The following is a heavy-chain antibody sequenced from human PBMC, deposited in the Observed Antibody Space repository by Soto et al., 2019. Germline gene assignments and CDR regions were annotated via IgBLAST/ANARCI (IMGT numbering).Heavy chain of an antibody. D-gene: IGHD1-26*01. CDR2: IFHGGST. CDR1: GASIRSNNW. CDR3: ARVYSGSYSDS. Sequence: QVQLQESGPGLVKPSGTLSLTCAVSGASIRSNNWWSWVRQPPGKGLEWIGEIFHGGSTYYNPSLKPRLTISVDKSKNQFSLNLTSVTAADTAVYYCARVYSGSYSDSWGRGTLVTVSS. J-gene: IGHJ4*02. V-gene: IGHV4-4*02.